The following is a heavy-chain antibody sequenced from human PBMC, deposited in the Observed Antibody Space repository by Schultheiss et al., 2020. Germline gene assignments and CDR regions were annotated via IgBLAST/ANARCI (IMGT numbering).Heavy chain of an antibody. D-gene: IGHD6-13*01. V-gene: IGHV3-48*04. CDR2: ISSSGSTI. CDR3: ARLPRYSSSWYGDAFDI. J-gene: IGHJ3*02. Sequence: GESLKISCAASGFTFSSYSMNWVRQAPGKGLEWVSSISSSGSTIYYADSVKGRFTISRDNAKNSLYLQMNSLRAEDTAVYYCARLPRYSSSWYGDAFDIWGQGTMVTVSS. CDR1: GFTFSSYS.